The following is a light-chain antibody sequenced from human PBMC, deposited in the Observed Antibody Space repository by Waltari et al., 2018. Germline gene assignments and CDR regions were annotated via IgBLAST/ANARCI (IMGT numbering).Light chain of an antibody. J-gene: IGLJ2*01. Sequence: QSALTQPASVSGSPGQSITISCTGTSSDVGDYNYVSWYQRHPGKAPKLIIFDVSNRPSGVSKRFSGAKAGDTASLTISGLQGGDEADYYCSSYTSSSTYVVFGGGTKLTVL. CDR3: SSYTSSSTYVV. CDR1: SSDVGDYNY. CDR2: DVS. V-gene: IGLV2-14*03.